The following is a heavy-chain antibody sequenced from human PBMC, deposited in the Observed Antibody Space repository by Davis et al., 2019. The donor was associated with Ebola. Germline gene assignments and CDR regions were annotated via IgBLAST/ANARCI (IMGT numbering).Heavy chain of an antibody. Sequence: MPSETLSLTCTVSGGSISSYYWSWIRQPPGKGLEWLGYIYYSGSTNYNPSLKSRVTISVDTSKNQFSLKLSSVTAADTAVYYCASATSGHYEFWSGYYLVGWFDPWGQGTLVTVSS. J-gene: IGHJ5*02. CDR2: IYYSGST. CDR1: GGSISSYY. D-gene: IGHD3-3*01. V-gene: IGHV4-59*01. CDR3: ASATSGHYEFWSGYYLVGWFDP.